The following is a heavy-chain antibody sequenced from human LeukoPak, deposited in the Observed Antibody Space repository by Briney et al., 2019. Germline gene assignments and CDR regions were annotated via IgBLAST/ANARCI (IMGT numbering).Heavy chain of an antibody. CDR3: ARPLGAGYSSSGFDY. V-gene: IGHV1-18*01. D-gene: IGHD6-13*01. J-gene: IGHJ4*02. CDR2: ISAYNGNT. CDR1: GYTFTSYG. Sequence: EASVKVSCKASGYTFTSYGINWVRQAPGQGLEWMGWISAYNGNTDYAQKLQGRVAMTTDTSTSTAYMELRSLRSDDTAVYYCARPLGAGYSSSGFDYWGQGTLVTVSS.